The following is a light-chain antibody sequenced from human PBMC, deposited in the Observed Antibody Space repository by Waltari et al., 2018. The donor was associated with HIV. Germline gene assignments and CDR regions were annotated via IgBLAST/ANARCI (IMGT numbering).Light chain of an antibody. CDR3: SSFAPTNKFYVL. CDR2: EVT. V-gene: IGLV2-8*01. J-gene: IGLJ2*01. Sequence: LTQPPSASGSPGQSVTIPCPGTSSDIGGYNYVSWYQQHPAKAPKLIMTEVTKRPSGVPDRFSGSKSGNTASLTVSGLQADDEALYYCSSFAPTNKFYVLFGGGTTLTVL. CDR1: SSDIGGYNY.